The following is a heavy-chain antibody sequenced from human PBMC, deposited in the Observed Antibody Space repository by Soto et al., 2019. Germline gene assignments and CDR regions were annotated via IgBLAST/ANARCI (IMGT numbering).Heavy chain of an antibody. Sequence: EVQLVESGGGLVRPGGSLRLSCAASGFTFSYYWMHWVRQAPGKGLVWVSRIHSDGSSTTYADFVKGRFIISRDNATNMVDLQMNSVRVEDTAVYYCARGDRGAFDLWGQGTVVTVSS. D-gene: IGHD1-26*01. J-gene: IGHJ3*01. CDR2: IHSDGSST. CDR1: GFTFSYYW. CDR3: ARGDRGAFDL. V-gene: IGHV3-74*01.